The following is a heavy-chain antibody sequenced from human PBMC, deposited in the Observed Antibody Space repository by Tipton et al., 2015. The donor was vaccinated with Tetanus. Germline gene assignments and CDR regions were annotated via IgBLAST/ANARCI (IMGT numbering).Heavy chain of an antibody. CDR1: GDSLSRGGYF. CDR2: IYYSGDT. J-gene: IGHJ4*02. Sequence: TLSLTCTVSGDSLSRGGYFWNWIRQRPGEGPEWIGYIYYSGDTYLNPSLESRVSMSVDTSKNQFSLKLTSVTAADTAVYYCARDSYYSSRWSFADYWGQGTLVTVSS. D-gene: IGHD3-22*01. V-gene: IGHV4-31*03. CDR3: ARDSYYSSRWSFADY.